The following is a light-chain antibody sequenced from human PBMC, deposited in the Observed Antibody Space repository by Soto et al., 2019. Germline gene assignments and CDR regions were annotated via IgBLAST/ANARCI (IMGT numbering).Light chain of an antibody. V-gene: IGKV3-11*01. Sequence: DIVLTQSPATLSLSPGERATLSCRASLSVASYSAWYQQKPGQAPRLLIYDASNRAPGVPPRFSGSGSGTDFTLTITSLEPEDFGVYYCQQRSNWPRTFGQGTKVDI. CDR1: LSVASY. CDR2: DAS. J-gene: IGKJ1*01. CDR3: QQRSNWPRT.